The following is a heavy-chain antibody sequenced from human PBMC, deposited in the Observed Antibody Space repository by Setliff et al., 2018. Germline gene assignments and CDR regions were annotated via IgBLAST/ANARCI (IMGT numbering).Heavy chain of an antibody. V-gene: IGHV4-39*01. D-gene: IGHD3-22*01. CDR1: GGSISSSSYY. J-gene: IGHJ2*01. Sequence: PSETLSLTCTVSGGSISSSSYYWGWIRQPPGKGLEWIGGIYYSGSTYYNPSLKSRVTISVDTSKNQFSLKLSSVTAADTAVYYCARGGYYDSSGTYWYFDLWGRGTLVTVSS. CDR3: ARGGYYDSSGTYWYFDL. CDR2: IYYSGST.